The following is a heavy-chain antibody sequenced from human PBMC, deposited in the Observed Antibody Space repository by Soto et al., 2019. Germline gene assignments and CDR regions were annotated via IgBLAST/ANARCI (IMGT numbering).Heavy chain of an antibody. CDR3: ARGSRSVYRSASYYFPLYSYYYMDV. D-gene: IGHD3-10*01. J-gene: IGHJ6*03. CDR1: GGTFSSYT. Sequence: ASVKVSCKASGGTFSSYTISWVRQAPGQGLEWMGRIIPILGIANYAQKFQGRVTITADKSTSTAYMELSSLRSEDTAVYYCARGSRSVYRSASYYFPLYSYYYMDVWGKGTAVTVSS. V-gene: IGHV1-69*02. CDR2: IIPILGIA.